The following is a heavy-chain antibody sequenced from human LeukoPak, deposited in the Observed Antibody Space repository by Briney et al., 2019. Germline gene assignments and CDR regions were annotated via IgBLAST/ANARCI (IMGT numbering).Heavy chain of an antibody. J-gene: IGHJ6*03. CDR2: IYTTGST. CDR3: RASKSVAGTVRYYYYYYMDV. D-gene: IGHD6-19*01. V-gene: IGHV4-61*09. CDR1: GGSISSGSYY. Sequence: SETLSLTCTVSGGSISSGSYYWSWIRQPAGKGLEWIGHIYTTGSTNYNPSLKSRVTISVDTSKNQFSLKLSSVTAADTAVYYCRASKSVAGTVRYYYYYYMDVWGKGTTVTVSS.